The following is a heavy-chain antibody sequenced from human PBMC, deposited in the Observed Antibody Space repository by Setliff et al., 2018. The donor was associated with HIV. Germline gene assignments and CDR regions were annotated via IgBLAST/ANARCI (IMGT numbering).Heavy chain of an antibody. CDR2: ISGSGDIT. D-gene: IGHD3-22*01. CDR1: GFSFRSYA. CDR3: AKARDYYDSSGSSPDY. J-gene: IGHJ4*02. V-gene: IGHV3-23*01. Sequence: GGSLRLSCAASGFSFRSYAVSWVRQAPGKGLEWVSVISGSGDITYYRESVKGRFTVSRDNSNNTVYLQMHSLRAEDTAVYYCAKARDYYDSSGSSPDYWGRGTLVTVSS.